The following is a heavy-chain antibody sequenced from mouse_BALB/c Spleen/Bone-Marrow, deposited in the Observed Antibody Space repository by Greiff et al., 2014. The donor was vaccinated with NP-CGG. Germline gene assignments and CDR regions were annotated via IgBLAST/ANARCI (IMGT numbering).Heavy chain of an antibody. V-gene: IGHV1S56*01. CDR2: ISPGDGNT. D-gene: IGHD2-4*01. CDR1: GYTLTTYD. Sequence: QVQLKESGPELVKPGALVKISCKASGYTLTTYDINWVKQRPGQGLEWIGWISPGDGNTNYNEKFKGKATLTAHKSSSTAYMQLSSLTSENSAVYFCARGGDYHYFDYWGQGTTLTVSS. CDR3: ARGGDYHYFDY. J-gene: IGHJ2*01.